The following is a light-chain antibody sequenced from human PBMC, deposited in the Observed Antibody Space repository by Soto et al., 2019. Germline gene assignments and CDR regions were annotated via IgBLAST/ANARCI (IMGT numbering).Light chain of an antibody. J-gene: IGKJ1*01. CDR2: DAS. CDR3: QQYNTYSWT. Sequence: DIEMSQSPSSLSASVGDRVTITCRASRSLNRWLAWYQQKPGKAPKLLIYDASSLQSGVPSRFSGSGSGTEFALTISCLQPDDFATYYCQQYNTYSWTFGPGTKVDIK. V-gene: IGKV1-5*01. CDR1: RSLNRW.